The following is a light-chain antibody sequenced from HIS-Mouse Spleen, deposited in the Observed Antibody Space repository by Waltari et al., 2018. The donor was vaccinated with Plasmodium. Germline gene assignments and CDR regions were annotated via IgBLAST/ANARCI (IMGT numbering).Light chain of an antibody. J-gene: IGKJ1*01. CDR3: QQYGSSLWT. V-gene: IGKV3-20*01. CDR1: QSVSSSY. CDR2: GAS. Sequence: EIVLTQSPGTLSLSPGERATLSCRASQSVSSSYLAWDQQKPGQAPRLLIDGASSRATGIPDMFSGSGSGTDFTLTISRLEPEDCAVYYCQQYGSSLWTFGQGTKVEIK.